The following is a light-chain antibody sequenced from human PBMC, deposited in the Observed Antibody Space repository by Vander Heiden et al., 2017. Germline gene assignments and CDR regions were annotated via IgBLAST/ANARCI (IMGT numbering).Light chain of an antibody. Sequence: IQRTQAPSTLSASVAGRVTIPCLAGQCISCRLPWYQQKPGKAPKVLIDKASSLESGVPSRCSGSGSGTEFTLTISSLQPDDFATYCWQQDNSYSRTFGPGTKVEIK. CDR3: QQDNSYSRT. CDR2: KAS. J-gene: IGKJ1*01. CDR1: QCISCR. V-gene: IGKV1-5*03.